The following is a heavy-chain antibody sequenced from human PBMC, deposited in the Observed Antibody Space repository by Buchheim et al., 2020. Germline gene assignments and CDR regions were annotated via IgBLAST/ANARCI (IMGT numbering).Heavy chain of an antibody. CDR2: IHHGGST. J-gene: IGHJ6*02. Sequence: QVQLQESGPGLVKPSGTLSLTCDVSGDSMSSHDWWSWARQPPGKGLEWIGEIHHGGSTNYSPSHKGRVTISVDKSKKHFTLKLSSVTAADTAVYYCARNGYYNMDVWGQGTT. CDR3: ARNGYYNMDV. CDR1: GDSMSSHDW. D-gene: IGHD2-8*01. V-gene: IGHV4-4*02.